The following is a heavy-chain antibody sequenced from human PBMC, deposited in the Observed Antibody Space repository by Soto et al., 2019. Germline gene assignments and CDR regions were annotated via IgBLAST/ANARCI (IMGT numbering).Heavy chain of an antibody. CDR3: ARGLTPKVLVVPASLNWFDP. CDR1: GGSISSGDYY. CDR2: IYYSGST. Sequence: SETLSLTCTVSGGSISSGDYYWSWIRQPPGKGLEWIGYIYYSGSTYYNPSLKSRVTISVDTSKNQFSLKLSSVTAADTAVYYCARGLTPKVLVVPASLNWFDPWGQGTLVTVSS. J-gene: IGHJ5*02. D-gene: IGHD2-2*01. V-gene: IGHV4-30-4*01.